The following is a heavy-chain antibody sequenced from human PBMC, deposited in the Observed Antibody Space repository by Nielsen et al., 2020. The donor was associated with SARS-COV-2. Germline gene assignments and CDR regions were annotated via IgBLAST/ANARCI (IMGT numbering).Heavy chain of an antibody. Sequence: GESLKISCAASGFTFSDHYMDWVRQAPGKGLEWVGRIKSKTDGGTTDYAAPVKGRFTISRDDSKNTLYLQMNSLKTEDTAVYYCTTGDWNGDYWGQGTLVTVSS. CDR1: GFTFSDHY. D-gene: IGHD1-1*01. J-gene: IGHJ4*02. V-gene: IGHV3-15*01. CDR2: IKSKTDGGTT. CDR3: TTGDWNGDY.